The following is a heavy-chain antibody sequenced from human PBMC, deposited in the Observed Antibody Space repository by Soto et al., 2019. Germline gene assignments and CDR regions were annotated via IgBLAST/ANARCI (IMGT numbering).Heavy chain of an antibody. Sequence: ASVKVSCKASGYTFTSYYMHWVRQAPGQGLEWMGIINPSGGSTSYAQKFQGRVTMTRDTSTSTVYMELSSLRSEDTAVYYCARVGPFYVFWTGSAEFGGYYYGMDVGGKGTRVPVPS. CDR2: INPSGGST. V-gene: IGHV1-46*03. D-gene: IGHD3-3*01. CDR3: ARVGPFYVFWTGSAEFGGYYYGMDV. CDR1: GYTFTSYY. J-gene: IGHJ6*04.